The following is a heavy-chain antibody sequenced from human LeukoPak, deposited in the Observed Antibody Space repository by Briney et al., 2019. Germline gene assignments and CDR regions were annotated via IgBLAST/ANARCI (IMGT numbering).Heavy chain of an antibody. V-gene: IGHV5-10-1*01. J-gene: IGHJ6*02. CDR1: GYTFTNHW. D-gene: IGHD4-17*01. CDR2: IDPSDSYT. Sequence: GESLKISCKGSGYTFTNHWISWVRQMPGKGLEWMGKIDPSDSYTNYSPSFQGHVTISADKSISTAYLQWSSLKASDTAMYYCATVTTIYYYYGMDVWSQGTTVTVSS. CDR3: ATVTTIYYYYGMDV.